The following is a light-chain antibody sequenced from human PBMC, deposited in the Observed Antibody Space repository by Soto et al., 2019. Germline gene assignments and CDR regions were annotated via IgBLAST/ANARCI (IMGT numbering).Light chain of an antibody. CDR1: QSVDGN. Sequence: EILMTQSPATLSVSPWERATLSCRASQSVDGNLAWYQQKPGQAPRLLIYGASTRATGISARFSGSGSETDFTLTISSLQPEDFATYYCQQSYSTPWTFGQGTKVDIK. CDR2: GAS. V-gene: IGKV3-15*01. CDR3: QQSYSTPWT. J-gene: IGKJ1*01.